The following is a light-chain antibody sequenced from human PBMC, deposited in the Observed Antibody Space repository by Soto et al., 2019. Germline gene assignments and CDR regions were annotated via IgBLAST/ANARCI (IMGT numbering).Light chain of an antibody. CDR2: AAS. CDR1: QDIAAF. CDR3: QQSYSTPLT. J-gene: IGKJ4*01. Sequence: DIRMTQSPSSLSASVGDRVTISCRASQDIAAFLNWYQQKPGKAPKLLIYAASSLQSADPSRFSGSGSGRDFTLTISSLQPEDIGSYYCQQSYSTPLTFCGGTKVEI. V-gene: IGKV1-39*01.